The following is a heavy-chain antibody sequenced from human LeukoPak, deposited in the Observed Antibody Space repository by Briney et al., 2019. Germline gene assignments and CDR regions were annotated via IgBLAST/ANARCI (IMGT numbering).Heavy chain of an antibody. D-gene: IGHD5-12*01. V-gene: IGHV3-48*03. CDR3: AKRYSGYEIDY. Sequence: GGSLRLSCAASGFTFSSYEMNWVRQAPGKGLEWVSYISSSGSTIYYADSVKGRFTISRDNSKNTLYLQMNSLRAEDTALYYCAKRYSGYEIDYWGQGTLVTVSS. CDR2: ISSSGSTI. J-gene: IGHJ4*02. CDR1: GFTFSSYE.